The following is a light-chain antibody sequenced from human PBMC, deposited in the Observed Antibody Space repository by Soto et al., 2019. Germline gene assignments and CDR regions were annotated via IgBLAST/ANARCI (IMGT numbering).Light chain of an antibody. V-gene: IGKV3D-15*01. CDR3: QQYNTWPL. Sequence: EIVMTQSPATLSLSPGERATLSCRASQSVGSNLAWYQQKPGQAPRLLIYGASARATGIPARFSGSGSGTEFTLTISSLQSEDFAVYFCQQYNTWPLFGQGTEVEIK. CDR1: QSVGSN. CDR2: GAS. J-gene: IGKJ1*01.